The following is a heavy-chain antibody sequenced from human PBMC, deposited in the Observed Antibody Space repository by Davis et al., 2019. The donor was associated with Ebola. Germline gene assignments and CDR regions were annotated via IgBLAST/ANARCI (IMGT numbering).Heavy chain of an antibody. D-gene: IGHD3-3*01. CDR1: GFTFSNFW. J-gene: IGHJ4*02. CDR3: AREGKIFGCDY. CDR2: IKTDGSMT. Sequence: LSLTCAASGFTFSNFWMHWVRQSPGKGLVWVSRIKTDGSMTGYGDSVQGRFTISRDNAKNTLYLQMNDLRAEDTAVYYCAREGKIFGCDYWGQGALVTVSS. V-gene: IGHV3-74*01.